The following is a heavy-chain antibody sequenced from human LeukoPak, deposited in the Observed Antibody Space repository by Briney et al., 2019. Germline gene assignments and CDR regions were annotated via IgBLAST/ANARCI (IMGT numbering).Heavy chain of an antibody. D-gene: IGHD5-24*01. CDR1: GGSISSSSYY. CDR3: ARGGGYNFVGRY. CDR2: IYHSGST. Sequence: SSETLSLTCTVSGGSISSSSYYWGWIRQPPGKGLEWIGSIYHSGSTYYNPSLKSRVTISVDTSKNQFSLKLSSVTAADTAVYYCARGGGYNFVGRYWGQGTLVTVSS. J-gene: IGHJ4*02. V-gene: IGHV4-39*07.